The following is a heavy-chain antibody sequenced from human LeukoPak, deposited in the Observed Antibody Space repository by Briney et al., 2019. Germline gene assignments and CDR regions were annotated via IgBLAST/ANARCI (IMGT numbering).Heavy chain of an antibody. Sequence: ASVKVSCKAFGYTFTSNYMHWVRQAPGQGPEWMGTINPSGGSTSYAQKFQGRVTMTRDTSTSTVYMELSSLRSEDTAVYYCARVDGSYYRPWGQGTLVTVSS. V-gene: IGHV1-46*01. D-gene: IGHD1-26*01. CDR1: GYTFTSNY. CDR2: INPSGGST. J-gene: IGHJ5*02. CDR3: ARVDGSYYRP.